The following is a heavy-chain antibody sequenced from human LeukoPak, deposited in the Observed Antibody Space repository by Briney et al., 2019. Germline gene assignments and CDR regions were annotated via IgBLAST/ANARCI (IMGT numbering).Heavy chain of an antibody. CDR1: GFTVSSNS. CDR3: ARVLSGRGSLYDYYYYMDV. D-gene: IGHD3-10*01. CDR2: TYSGGRT. Sequence: LAGGSLRLSCTVSGFTVSSNSMSWVRQAPGKGLEWVSVTYSGGRTYYADSVKGRFTISRDISKNTLYLQMNSLRAEDTAVYYCARVLSGRGSLYDYYYYMDVWGKGTTVTISS. J-gene: IGHJ6*03. V-gene: IGHV3-53*01.